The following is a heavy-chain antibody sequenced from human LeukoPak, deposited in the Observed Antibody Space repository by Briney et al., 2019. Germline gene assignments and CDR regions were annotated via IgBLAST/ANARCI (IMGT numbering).Heavy chain of an antibody. Sequence: ASVKVSCKASGYTFTSYDINWVRQATGQGLEWMGWMNPNSGDTGYAQKFQGRVTMTRNTSIATAYMELNTLRSEDTAVYYCVRQYYDYVEDYWGQGTLVTVSS. V-gene: IGHV1-8*01. J-gene: IGHJ4*02. CDR3: VRQYYDYVEDY. CDR2: MNPNSGDT. D-gene: IGHD3-16*01. CDR1: GYTFTSYD.